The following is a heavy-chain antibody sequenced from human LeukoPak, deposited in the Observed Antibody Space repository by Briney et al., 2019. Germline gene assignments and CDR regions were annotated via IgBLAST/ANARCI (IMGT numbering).Heavy chain of an antibody. CDR2: MNQDGSEK. CDR3: ATLDY. V-gene: IGHV3-7*01. J-gene: IGHJ4*02. Sequence: PGGSLRLSCAASGFTFSSDWMNWVRQAPGKGLERVANMNQDGSEKYYVDSVKGRFTISRDNAKKSLYLQMNSLRAEDTAVYYCATLDYWGQGTLVTVSS. CDR1: GFTFSSDW.